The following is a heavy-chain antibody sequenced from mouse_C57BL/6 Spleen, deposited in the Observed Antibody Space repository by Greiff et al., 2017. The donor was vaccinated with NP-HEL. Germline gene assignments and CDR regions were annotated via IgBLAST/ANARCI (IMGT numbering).Heavy chain of an antibody. CDR1: GYTFTSYW. Sequence: VQLQQPGAELVRPGSSVKLSCKASGYTFTSYWMHWVKQRPIQGLEWIGNIDPSDSETHYNQKFKDKATLTVDKSSSTAYMQLSSLTSEDSAVYYCAKILGNYYGSSYDYFDYWGQGTTLTVSS. D-gene: IGHD1-1*01. CDR2: IDPSDSET. CDR3: AKILGNYYGSSYDYFDY. J-gene: IGHJ2*01. V-gene: IGHV1-52*01.